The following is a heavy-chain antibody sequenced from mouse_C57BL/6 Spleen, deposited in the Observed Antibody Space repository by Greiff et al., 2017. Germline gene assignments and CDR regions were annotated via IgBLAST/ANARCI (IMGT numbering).Heavy chain of an antibody. Sequence: EVQLVESGGGLVKPGGSLKLSCAASGFTFSSYAMSWVRQTPEKRLEWVATISDGGSYTYYPDNVKGRFTISRDNAKNNLYLQMNHLKSEDTAMYYCARDQRGGYYAMDYWGQGTSVTVSS. J-gene: IGHJ4*01. CDR1: GFTFSSYA. CDR2: ISDGGSYT. V-gene: IGHV5-4*01. CDR3: ARDQRGGYYAMDY.